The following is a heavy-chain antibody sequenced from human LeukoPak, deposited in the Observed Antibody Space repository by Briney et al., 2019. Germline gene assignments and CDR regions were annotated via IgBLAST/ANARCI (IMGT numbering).Heavy chain of an antibody. CDR1: GFTFSSYA. V-gene: IGHV3-23*01. Sequence: PGGSLRLSCAASGFTFSSYAMSWVRQAPGKGLEWVSAISGSGGSTYYADSVKGRFTISRDNSENTLYLQMNSLRAEDTAVYYCAKAVITSGGSCYFDYWGQGTLVTVSS. J-gene: IGHJ4*02. CDR3: AKAVITSGGSCYFDY. CDR2: ISGSGGST. D-gene: IGHD2-15*01.